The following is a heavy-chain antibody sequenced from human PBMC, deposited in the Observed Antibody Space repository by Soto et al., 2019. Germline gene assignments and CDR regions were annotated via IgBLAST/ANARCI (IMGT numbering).Heavy chain of an antibody. CDR3: ARIGRAAAGKDDWFDP. D-gene: IGHD6-13*01. CDR1: GGTFSSYT. Sequence: VASVKVSCKASGGTFSSYTISWVRQAPGQGLEWMGRIIPILGIANYAQKFQGRVTITADKSTSTAYMELSSLRSEDTAVYYCARIGRAAAGKDDWFDPWGQGTLVTVSS. V-gene: IGHV1-69*02. CDR2: IIPILGIA. J-gene: IGHJ5*02.